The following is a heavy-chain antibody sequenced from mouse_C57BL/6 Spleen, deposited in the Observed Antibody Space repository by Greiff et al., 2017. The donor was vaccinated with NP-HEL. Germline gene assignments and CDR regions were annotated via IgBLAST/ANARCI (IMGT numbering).Heavy chain of an antibody. CDR3: ARPPNYYGSSYYYFDY. J-gene: IGHJ2*01. CDR2: IDPSDSYT. V-gene: IGHV1-69*01. CDR1: GYTFSSYW. D-gene: IGHD1-1*01. Sequence: QVQLQQPGAELVMPGASVKLSCKASGYTFSSYWMHWVKQRPGQGLEWIGEIDPSDSYTNYNQKFKGKSTLTVDKSSSTAYMQLSSLTSEDSAVYYCARPPNYYGSSYYYFDYWGQGTTLTVSS.